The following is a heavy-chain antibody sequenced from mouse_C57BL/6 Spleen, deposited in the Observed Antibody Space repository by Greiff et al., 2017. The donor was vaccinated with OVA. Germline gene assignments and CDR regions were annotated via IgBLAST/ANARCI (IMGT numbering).Heavy chain of an antibody. CDR3: ARRRERTVNAMDY. CDR1: GFTFSSYG. Sequence: EVKLVEPGGDLVKPGGSLKLSCAASGFTFSSYGMSWVRQTPDKRLEWVATISSGGSYTYYPDSVKGRFTISRDNAKNTLYLQMSSLKSEDTAMYYCARRRERTVNAMDYWGQGTSVTVSS. V-gene: IGHV5-6*02. D-gene: IGHD4-1*01. CDR2: ISSGGSYT. J-gene: IGHJ4*01.